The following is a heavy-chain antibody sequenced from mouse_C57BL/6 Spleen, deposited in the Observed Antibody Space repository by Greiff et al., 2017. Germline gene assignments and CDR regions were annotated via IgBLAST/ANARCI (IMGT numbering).Heavy chain of an antibody. CDR1: GYTFTSYW. J-gene: IGHJ3*01. V-gene: IGHV1-61*01. CDR2: IYPSDSAT. Sequence: QVQLQQPGAELVRPGSSVKLSCTASGYTFTSYWMDWVTQRPGQGLEWIGNIYPSDSATHYTQTFKDKATLPVDQSSSTVFMQLSRLTSEASAVYYCASRYYYGWCAYWGQGTLVTVSA. CDR3: ASRYYYGWCAY. D-gene: IGHD1-1*01.